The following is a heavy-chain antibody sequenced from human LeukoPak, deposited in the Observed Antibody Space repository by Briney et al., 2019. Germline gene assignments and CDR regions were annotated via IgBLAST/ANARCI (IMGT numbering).Heavy chain of an antibody. CDR1: GYTFSSYG. Sequence: ASVNVSCKCTGYTFSSYGISYVRQAPGQGVEWLGWISAYNGNTNYSQKLQGRVTMTTETSTSTAYMELRSLSSDDTAVYYCARVVLRYFDWLLSPSDYMDVWGKGTTVTISS. CDR2: ISAYNGNT. CDR3: ARVVLRYFDWLLSPSDYMDV. J-gene: IGHJ6*03. D-gene: IGHD3-9*01. V-gene: IGHV1-18*01.